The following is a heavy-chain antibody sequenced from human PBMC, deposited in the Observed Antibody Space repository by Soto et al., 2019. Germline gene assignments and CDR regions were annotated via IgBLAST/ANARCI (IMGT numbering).Heavy chain of an antibody. J-gene: IGHJ4*02. CDR1: GFTFSSYW. CDR2: IKTDGSMT. Sequence: PGGSLRLSCETSGFTFSSYWMHWVRQAPGKGLVWVSRIKTDGSMTNFADSVKGRFTFSRDNARNTLYLQMDSLRAEDTALYFCARGLYGDSVGYDYWGQGTLVTVSS. V-gene: IGHV3-74*01. D-gene: IGHD4-17*01. CDR3: ARGLYGDSVGYDY.